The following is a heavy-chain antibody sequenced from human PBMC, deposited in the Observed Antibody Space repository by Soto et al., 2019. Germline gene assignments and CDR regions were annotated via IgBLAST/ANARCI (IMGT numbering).Heavy chain of an antibody. CDR2: INHSGST. CDR3: ARIRHYDYVWGSYRYRYFDY. D-gene: IGHD3-16*02. J-gene: IGHJ4*02. CDR1: GGSFSGYY. Sequence: SETLSLTCAVYGGSFSGYYWSWIRQPPGKGLEWIGEINHSGSTNYNPPLKSRVTISVDTSKNQFSLKLSSVTAADTAVYYCARIRHYDYVWGSYRYRYFDYWGQGTLVTVSS. V-gene: IGHV4-34*01.